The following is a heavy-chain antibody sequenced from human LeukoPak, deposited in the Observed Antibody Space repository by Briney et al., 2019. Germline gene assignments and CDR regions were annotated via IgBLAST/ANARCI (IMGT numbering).Heavy chain of an antibody. CDR2: IYPGDSDT. D-gene: IGHD1-26*01. CDR1: GYSFTSYW. Sequence: GGSLKISCKGSGYSFTSYWIGWVRQMPGKGLEWMGIIYPGDSDTRYSPSFQGQVTISADKSISTAYLQWSSLKASDTAMYYCASWYSGSNYVRDYWGQGTLVTVFS. J-gene: IGHJ4*02. V-gene: IGHV5-51*01. CDR3: ASWYSGSNYVRDY.